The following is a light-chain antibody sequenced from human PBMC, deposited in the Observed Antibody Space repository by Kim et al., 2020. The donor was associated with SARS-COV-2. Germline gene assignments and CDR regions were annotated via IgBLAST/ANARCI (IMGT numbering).Light chain of an antibody. Sequence: AAVGETLTISCRPSHGIRYHLAWYQPNPGNAPKLLFYAASTLQSGVPSRFSGSGSGTEFTLTISSLQPEDFATYFCQQYNFYPRTFGQGTKVEIK. CDR2: AAS. CDR1: HGIRYH. V-gene: IGKV1-9*01. CDR3: QQYNFYPRT. J-gene: IGKJ1*01.